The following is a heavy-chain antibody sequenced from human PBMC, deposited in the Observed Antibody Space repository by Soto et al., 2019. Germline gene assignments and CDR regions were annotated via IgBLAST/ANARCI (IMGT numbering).Heavy chain of an antibody. D-gene: IGHD3-22*01. CDR2: VNSVGTRA. CDR3: AILPRDYERY. CDR1: GFNFNIYS. V-gene: IGHV3-74*01. Sequence: EVQLVESGGGLVQPGGSLRLSCAASGFNFNIYSMHWVRQAPGKGLVWVSRVNSVGTRAHYADSVKGRVTIARDSTKTTLSLQMNNLGAADTAVSSCAILPRDYERYWGQGTLVIVSS. J-gene: IGHJ4*02.